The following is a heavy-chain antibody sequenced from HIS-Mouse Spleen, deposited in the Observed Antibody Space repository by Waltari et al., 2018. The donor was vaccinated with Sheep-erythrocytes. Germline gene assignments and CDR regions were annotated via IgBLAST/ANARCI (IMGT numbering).Heavy chain of an antibody. V-gene: IGHV3-21*01. D-gene: IGHD6-6*01. J-gene: IGHJ3*02. CDR2: ISSSSSYI. Sequence: NWVSSISSSSSYIYYADSVKGRFTISRDNAKNSLYLQRNSLRAEDTAVYYCARDSTSDAFDIWGQGTMVTVSS. CDR3: ARDSTSDAFDI.